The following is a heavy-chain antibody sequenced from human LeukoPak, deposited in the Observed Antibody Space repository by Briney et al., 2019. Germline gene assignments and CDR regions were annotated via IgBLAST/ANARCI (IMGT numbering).Heavy chain of an antibody. CDR3: AGNSDWGCSGGTCYNYEGY. V-gene: IGHV3-21*01. Sequence: PGGSLRLSCAASGFTLSSYSMNWVRQAPGKGLEWVSFISSSSSYIYYADSVKGRFTISRDNAKNSLYLQMNSLRAEDTAVYYCAGNSDWGCSGGTCYNYEGYWGQGTLVTVSS. CDR1: GFTLSSYS. J-gene: IGHJ4*02. CDR2: ISSSSSYI. D-gene: IGHD2-15*01.